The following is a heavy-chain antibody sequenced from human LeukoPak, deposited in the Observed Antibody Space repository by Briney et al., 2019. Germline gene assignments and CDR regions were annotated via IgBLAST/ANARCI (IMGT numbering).Heavy chain of an antibody. J-gene: IGHJ4*02. Sequence: GGSLRLSCAASGFTFSSHNMNWVRQAPGKGLEWVSYISSTSVTTYYADSVKGRFTISRDNAKNSLFLQMNSLRAEDTAVYYCAKSSGSGSYAYYFDYWGQGILVTVSS. CDR3: AKSSGSGSYAYYFDY. CDR2: ISSTSVTT. CDR1: GFTFSSHN. D-gene: IGHD3-10*01. V-gene: IGHV3-48*04.